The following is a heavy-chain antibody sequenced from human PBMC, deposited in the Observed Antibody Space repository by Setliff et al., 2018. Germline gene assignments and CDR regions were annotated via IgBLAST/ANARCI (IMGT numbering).Heavy chain of an antibody. Sequence: SETLSLTCTVSGGSISSNAYYWAWIRQPPGKGLEWIGSIYYSGSTYYNPSLKSRVTISMDTSKNQFSLKVSSVTAADTAVYYCARSFSRREKFLLDYWGQGALVTVSS. CDR3: ARSFSRREKFLLDY. CDR1: GGSISSNAYY. CDR2: IYYSGST. J-gene: IGHJ4*02. V-gene: IGHV4-39*07.